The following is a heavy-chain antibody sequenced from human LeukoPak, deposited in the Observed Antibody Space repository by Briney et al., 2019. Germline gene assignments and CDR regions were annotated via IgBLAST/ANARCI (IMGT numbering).Heavy chain of an antibody. J-gene: IGHJ4*02. CDR3: ARAVGSLGELSY. CDR1: GGSISSYY. D-gene: IGHD3-16*02. CDR2: IYYSGST. Sequence: SETLSLTCTVSGGSISSYYWGWIRQPPGKGLEWIGSIYYSGSTYYNPSLKSRVTISVDTSKNQFSLKLSSVTAADTAVYYCARAVGSLGELSYWGQGTLVTVSS. V-gene: IGHV4-39*07.